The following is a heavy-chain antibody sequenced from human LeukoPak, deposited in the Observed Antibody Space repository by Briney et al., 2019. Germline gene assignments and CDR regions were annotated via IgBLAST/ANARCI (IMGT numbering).Heavy chain of an antibody. J-gene: IGHJ6*03. D-gene: IGHD3-22*01. CDR2: IYHSGST. CDR1: GGSISSYY. V-gene: IGHV4-59*01. Sequence: SETLSLTCTVSGGSISSYYWSWIRQPPGKGLEWIGSIYHSGSTYYNPSLKSRVTISVDTSKNQFSLKLSSVTAADTAVYYCARDRRGLHYYDSSGYRPYYYYYMDVWGKGTTVTVSS. CDR3: ARDRRGLHYYDSSGYRPYYYYYMDV.